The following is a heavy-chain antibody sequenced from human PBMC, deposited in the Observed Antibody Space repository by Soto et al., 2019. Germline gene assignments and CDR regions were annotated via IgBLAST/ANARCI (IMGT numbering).Heavy chain of an antibody. J-gene: IGHJ4*02. CDR2: IYHSGNT. CDR1: GGSISSSNW. CDR3: ARRWGEGRVDY. Sequence: QVQLQESGPGLVKPSGTLSRTCAVSGGSISSSNWWSWVRQPPGKGLEWIGEIYHSGNTNYNPSLKGRVTMAVDKSWNQCSLKLSSVTAADTAVYYCARRWGEGRVDYWGQGTLVTVSS. D-gene: IGHD3-16*01. V-gene: IGHV4-4*02.